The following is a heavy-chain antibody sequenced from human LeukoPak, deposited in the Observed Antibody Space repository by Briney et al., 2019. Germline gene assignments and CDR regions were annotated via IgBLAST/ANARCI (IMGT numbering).Heavy chain of an antibody. CDR1: GFTFSSYS. V-gene: IGHV3-21*01. CDR2: ISSSSSYI. J-gene: IGHJ4*02. Sequence: GGSLRLSCAASGFTFSSYSMNWVRQAPGKGLEWVSSISSSSSYIYYVDSVKGRFTISRDNAKNSLYLQMNSLRAEDTAVYYCARDRIPGGAAFDYWGQGTLVTVSS. D-gene: IGHD2-15*01. CDR3: ARDRIPGGAAFDY.